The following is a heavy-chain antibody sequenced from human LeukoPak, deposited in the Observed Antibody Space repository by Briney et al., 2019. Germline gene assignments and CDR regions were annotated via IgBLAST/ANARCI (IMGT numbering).Heavy chain of an antibody. D-gene: IGHD3-3*01. Sequence: HPGGSLRLSCAASGFTFNSYWIHWVRQAPGKGLVWVSRIDEDGKTIDYADSVKGRFTISRDNAKDTLYLQMSSLRDEDTAVYYCVSDLCGGDDQWGRGTLVTVSS. CDR2: IDEDGKTI. V-gene: IGHV3-74*01. CDR3: VSDLCGGDDQ. CDR1: GFTFNSYW. J-gene: IGHJ5*02.